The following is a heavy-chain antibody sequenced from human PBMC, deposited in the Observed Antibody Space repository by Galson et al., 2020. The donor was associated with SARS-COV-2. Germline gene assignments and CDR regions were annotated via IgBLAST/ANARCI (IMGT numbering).Heavy chain of an antibody. CDR3: AKRLDYGDYDFDY. J-gene: IGHJ4*02. V-gene: IGHV3-30*18. CDR2: ISYDGSNK. D-gene: IGHD4-17*01. CDR1: GFTFSSYG. Sequence: GGSLRLSCAASGFTFSSYGMHWVRQAPGKGLEWVAVISYDGSNKYYADSVKGRFTISRDNSKNTLYLQMNSLRAEDTAVYYCAKRLDYGDYDFDYWGQGTLVTVSS.